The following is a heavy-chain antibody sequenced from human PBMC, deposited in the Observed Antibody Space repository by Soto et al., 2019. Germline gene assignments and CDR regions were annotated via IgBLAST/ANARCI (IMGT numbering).Heavy chain of an antibody. CDR3: ARDDFWSGYYDAFDI. D-gene: IGHD3-3*01. Sequence: QVQLQESGPGLVKPSGTLSLTCAVSSGSISSSNWWSWVRQPPGKGLEWIGEIYHSGSTNYNPSLNSRVTISVDKSKNQFSLKLSSVTAADTAVYYCARDDFWSGYYDAFDIWGQGTMVTVSS. CDR2: IYHSGST. CDR1: SGSISSSNW. J-gene: IGHJ3*02. V-gene: IGHV4-4*02.